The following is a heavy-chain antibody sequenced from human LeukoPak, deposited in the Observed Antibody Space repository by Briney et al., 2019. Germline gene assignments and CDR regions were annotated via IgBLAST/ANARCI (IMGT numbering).Heavy chain of an antibody. CDR2: IIPILGIA. Sequence: SVKVSCKASGYTFTGYYMHWVRQAPGQGLEWMGRIIPILGIANYAQKFQGRVTITADKSTSTAYMELSSLRSEDTAVYYCARVGGGYGYWGQGTLVTVSS. J-gene: IGHJ4*02. D-gene: IGHD5-12*01. CDR1: GYTFTGYY. V-gene: IGHV1-69*04. CDR3: ARVGGGYGY.